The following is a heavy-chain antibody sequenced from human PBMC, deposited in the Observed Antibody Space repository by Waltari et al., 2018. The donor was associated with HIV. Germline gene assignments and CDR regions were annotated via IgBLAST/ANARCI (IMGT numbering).Heavy chain of an antibody. D-gene: IGHD1-20*01. Sequence: VKLVESGGGTEQPVESRKVSWAYSGYHLGSYEVKSALQAPGKCLNWIAFISSDSSIIVAADSVEGRFAISRDNAKNSLYLQMNGLRPEDTGVYFCARDIKVAGGQVLRPRYFDYWGQGTPVTVSS. CDR1: GYHLGSYE. V-gene: IGHV3-48*03. CDR3: ARDIKVAGGQVLRPRYFDY. J-gene: IGHJ4*02. CDR2: ISSDSSII.